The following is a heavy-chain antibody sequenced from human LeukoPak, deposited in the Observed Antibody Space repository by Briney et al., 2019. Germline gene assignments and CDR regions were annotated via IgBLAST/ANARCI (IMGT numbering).Heavy chain of an antibody. CDR2: IRYDGSNK. V-gene: IGHV3-30*02. CDR3: AKDYGITGTGGAWLDP. CDR1: GFTFSSYG. D-gene: IGHD1-20*01. Sequence: GGSLRLSCAASGFTFSSYGMHWVRQAPGKGLEWVAFIRYDGSNKNHADSVKGRFTIPRDNSKNMLYLQMNSLRAEDTSVYYCAKDYGITGTGGAWLDPWGQGTLVTVSS. J-gene: IGHJ5*02.